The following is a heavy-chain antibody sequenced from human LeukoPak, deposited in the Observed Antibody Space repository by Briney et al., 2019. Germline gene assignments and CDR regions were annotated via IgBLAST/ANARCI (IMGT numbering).Heavy chain of an antibody. CDR2: ISGSGGST. CDR1: GFTFSSYA. D-gene: IGHD5-18*01. Sequence: GGSLRLSCAASGFTFSSYAMSWVRQAPGKGLEWVSAISGSGGSTYYADSVKGRFTISRDNSKNKLYLQMNSLRAEDTAVYYCAKDGNGYRYYFDYWGQGTLVTVSS. J-gene: IGHJ4*02. V-gene: IGHV3-23*01. CDR3: AKDGNGYRYYFDY.